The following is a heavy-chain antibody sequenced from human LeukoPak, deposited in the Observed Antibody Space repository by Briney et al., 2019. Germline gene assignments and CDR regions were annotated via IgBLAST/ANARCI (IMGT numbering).Heavy chain of an antibody. CDR3: ARLGYCSSTSCFDY. CDR1: GYTFTGYY. J-gene: IGHJ4*02. CDR2: INPNSGGT. D-gene: IGHD2-2*01. V-gene: IGHV1-2*02. Sequence: GASVKVSCKASGYTFTGYYMHWVRQAPGQGLEWMGWINPNSGGTNYAQKFQGRVTMTRDTSISTACMELSRLRSDDTAVYYCARLGYCSSTSCFDYWGQGTLVTVSS.